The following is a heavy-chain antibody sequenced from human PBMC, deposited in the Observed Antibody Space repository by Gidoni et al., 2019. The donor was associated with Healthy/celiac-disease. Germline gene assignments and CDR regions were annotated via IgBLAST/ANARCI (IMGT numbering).Heavy chain of an antibody. D-gene: IGHD3-10*01. V-gene: IGHV3-33*01. CDR3: ARDLGYYGSGSYYNPANGMDV. CDR1: GFTFSSYG. CDR2: RWYAGSNK. Sequence: QVQLVESGGGVVQPGRSLRLSCAASGFTFSSYGMHWVRQAPGQGLEWGAVRWYAGSNKYYADSVKGRFTISRDNSKNTLYLQMNSLRAEDTAVDYCARDLGYYGSGSYYNPANGMDVWGQGTTVTVSS. J-gene: IGHJ6*02.